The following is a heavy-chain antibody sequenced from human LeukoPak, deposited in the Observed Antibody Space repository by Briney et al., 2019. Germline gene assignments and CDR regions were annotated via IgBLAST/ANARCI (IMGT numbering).Heavy chain of an antibody. CDR3: AKDQQWLVRRPSAYYYYMDV. J-gene: IGHJ6*03. V-gene: IGHV3-30*02. D-gene: IGHD6-19*01. CDR2: IRYDGSNK. Sequence: PGGSLRLSCAASGFTFSSYGMHWVRQAPGKGLEWVAFIRYDGSNKYYADSVKGRFTISRDNSKNTLYLQMNSLRAEDTAVYYCAKDQQWLVRRPSAYYYYMDVWGKGTTVTISS. CDR1: GFTFSSYG.